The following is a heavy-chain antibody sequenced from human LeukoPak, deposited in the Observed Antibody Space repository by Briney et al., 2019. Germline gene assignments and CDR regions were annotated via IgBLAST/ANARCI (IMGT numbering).Heavy chain of an antibody. CDR3: ARDVAAADYYYYMDV. D-gene: IGHD6-13*01. J-gene: IGHJ6*03. Sequence: SETLSLTCTVSGGSISRYYWSWIRQPAGKGLEWIGRIYTSGSTHYNPPLKSRVTMSVDTSKNQFSLTLSSVTAADTAVYYCARDVAAADYYYYMDVWGKGTTVTVSS. CDR2: IYTSGST. CDR1: GGSISRYY. V-gene: IGHV4-4*07.